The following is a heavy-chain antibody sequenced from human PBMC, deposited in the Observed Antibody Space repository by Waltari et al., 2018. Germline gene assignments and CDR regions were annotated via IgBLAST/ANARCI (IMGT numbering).Heavy chain of an antibody. CDR2: INPNSGGT. Sequence: QVQLVQSGAEVKKPGASVKVSCKASGYTFTGYYMHWVRQAPGQGLEWMGRINPNSGGTNYAQKFQGRVTMTRDTSISTAYMELSRLRSDDTAVYYCAREFRLLWDCGGDCYPRGLDYWGQGTLVTVSS. V-gene: IGHV1-2*06. J-gene: IGHJ4*02. CDR1: GYTFTGYY. D-gene: IGHD2-21*01. CDR3: AREFRLLWDCGGDCYPRGLDY.